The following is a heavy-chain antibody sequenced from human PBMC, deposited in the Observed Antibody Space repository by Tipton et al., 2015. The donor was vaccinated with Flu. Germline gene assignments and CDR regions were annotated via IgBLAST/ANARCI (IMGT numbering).Heavy chain of an antibody. CDR1: GGSISSYY. J-gene: IGHJ5*02. D-gene: IGHD3-10*01. CDR2: IYYSGST. Sequence: LRLSCTVSGGSISSYYWSWIRQPPGKGLEWIGYIYYSGSTNYNPSLKSRVTISVDTSKNQFSLKLSSVTAADTAVYYCARSSITMVRGGGAFDPWGQGTLVTVPS. CDR3: ARSSITMVRGGGAFDP. V-gene: IGHV4-59*01.